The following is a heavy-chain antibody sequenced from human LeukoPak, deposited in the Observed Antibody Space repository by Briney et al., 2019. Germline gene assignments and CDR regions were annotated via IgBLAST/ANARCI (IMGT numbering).Heavy chain of an antibody. CDR3: ARAGSIAAAGIHWFDP. J-gene: IGHJ5*02. Sequence: SQTLSLTCTVSGGSISTGDYYWSWIRQPPGKRLEWVGYIYHSGSTYYNPSLKSRVTISVDTSKNQFSLKLSSVTAADTAVYYCARAGSIAAAGIHWFDPWGQGTLVTVSS. V-gene: IGHV4-30-4*01. CDR2: IYHSGST. CDR1: GGSISTGDYY. D-gene: IGHD6-13*01.